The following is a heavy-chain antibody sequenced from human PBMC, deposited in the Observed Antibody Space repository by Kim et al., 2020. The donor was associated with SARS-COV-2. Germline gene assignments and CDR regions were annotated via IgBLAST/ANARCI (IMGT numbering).Heavy chain of an antibody. CDR2: IKQDGSEK. D-gene: IGHD1-26*01. V-gene: IGHV3-7*01. J-gene: IGHJ4*02. Sequence: GGSLRLSCAASGFTFSSYWMNWVRQAPGKGLEWVANIKQDGSEKYYVDSVKGRFTISRDNAKNSLYLQMNSLSAEDTAVYYCAREYSGRAVAVVDWGQGTXFTLSS. CDR1: GFTFSSYW. CDR3: AREYSGRAVAVVD.